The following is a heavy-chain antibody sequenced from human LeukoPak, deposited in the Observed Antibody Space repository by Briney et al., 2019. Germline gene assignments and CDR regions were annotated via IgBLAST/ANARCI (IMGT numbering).Heavy chain of an antibody. CDR2: ISSSSSYI. CDR1: GFTFSSYS. V-gene: IGHV3-21*04. D-gene: IGHD6-19*01. Sequence: GGSLRLSCAASGFTFSSYSMNWVRQAPGKGLEWVSSISSSSSYIYYADSVKGRFTISRDNAKNSLYLQMNSLRAEDTAVYYCARGVVAVAGTSDAFDIWGQGTMVTVSS. CDR3: ARGVVAVAGTSDAFDI. J-gene: IGHJ3*02.